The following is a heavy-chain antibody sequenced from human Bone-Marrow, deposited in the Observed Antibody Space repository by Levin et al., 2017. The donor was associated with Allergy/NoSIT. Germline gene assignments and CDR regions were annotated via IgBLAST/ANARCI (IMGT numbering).Heavy chain of an antibody. CDR2: IYYSGST. CDR3: ARRRYSRVNWFDP. V-gene: IGHV4-39*01. Sequence: SPTLSLTCTVSGGSISSSSYYWGWIRQPPGKGLEWIGSIYYSGSTYYNPSLKSRVTISVDTSKNQFSLKLSSVTAADTAVYYCARRRYSRVNWFDPWGQGTLVTVSS. J-gene: IGHJ5*02. D-gene: IGHD6-25*01. CDR1: GGSISSSSYY.